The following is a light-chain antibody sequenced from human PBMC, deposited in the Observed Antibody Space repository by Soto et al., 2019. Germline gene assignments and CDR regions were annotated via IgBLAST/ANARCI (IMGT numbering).Light chain of an antibody. J-gene: IGLJ3*02. Sequence: QSVLTQPPSASGTPGQTVTISCSGSSSNIGSNYVCWYQQLPGTAPKLLMFLDYQRPSGVPDRFSGSESGTSASLAISGLQSEDEADYYCATWDDSLSGPTWVFGGGTKLTVL. CDR3: ATWDDSLSGPTWV. CDR1: SSNIGSNY. V-gene: IGLV1-47*02. CDR2: LDY.